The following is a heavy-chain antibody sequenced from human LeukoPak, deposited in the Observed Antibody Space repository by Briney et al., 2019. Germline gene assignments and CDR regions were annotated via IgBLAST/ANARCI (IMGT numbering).Heavy chain of an antibody. CDR3: ASPGGRIAVAETYFQH. CDR1: GGSISSSSYY. V-gene: IGHV4-39*01. CDR2: IYYSGST. Sequence: SETLSLTCTVSGGSISSSSYYWGWIRQPPGKGLEWIGSIYYSGSTYYNPSLRSRVTISVDTSKNQFSLKLSSVTAADTAVYYCASPGGRIAVAETYFQHWGQGTLVTVSS. J-gene: IGHJ1*01. D-gene: IGHD6-19*01.